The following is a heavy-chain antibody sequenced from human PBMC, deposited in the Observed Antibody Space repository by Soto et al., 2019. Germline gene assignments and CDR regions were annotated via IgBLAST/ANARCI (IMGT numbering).Heavy chain of an antibody. J-gene: IGHJ4*02. CDR3: ARAPRRGTMVRGVTDDY. V-gene: IGHV1-69*01. CDR2: IIPIFGTA. CDR1: GGTFSSYA. Sequence: QVQLVQSGAGVKKPGSSVKVSCKASGGTFSSYAISWVRQAPGQGLEWMGGIIPIFGTANYAQKFQGRVTITADESTSTAYMELSSLRSEDTAVYYCARAPRRGTMVRGVTDDYWGQGTLVTVSS. D-gene: IGHD3-10*01.